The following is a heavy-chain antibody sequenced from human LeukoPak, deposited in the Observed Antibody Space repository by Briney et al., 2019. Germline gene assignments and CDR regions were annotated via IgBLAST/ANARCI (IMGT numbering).Heavy chain of an antibody. CDR2: ISAYNGNT. CDR1: GYSFTSYW. D-gene: IGHD2-15*01. J-gene: IGHJ4*02. CDR3: ARAGDMKNYFDY. Sequence: GESLKISCKGSGYSFTSYWIGWVRQAPGQGLEWMGWISAYNGNTNYAQKLQGRVTMTTDTSTSTAYMELSRLRSDDTAVYYCARAGDMKNYFDYWGQGTLVTVSS. V-gene: IGHV1-18*04.